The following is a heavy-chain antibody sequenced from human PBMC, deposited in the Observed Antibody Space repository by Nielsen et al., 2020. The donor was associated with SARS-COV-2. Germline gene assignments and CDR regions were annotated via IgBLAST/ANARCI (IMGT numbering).Heavy chain of an antibody. Sequence: ASVKVSCKASGYTFTSYGISWVRQAPGQGLEWMGWISAYNGNTNYAQKLQGRVTMTTDTSTSTAYMELRSLRSDDTAVYYCARVKEFHYYYYGMDVWGQGTTVTVSS. CDR2: ISAYNGNT. J-gene: IGHJ6*02. D-gene: IGHD3-10*01. V-gene: IGHV1-18*01. CDR3: ARVKEFHYYYYGMDV. CDR1: GYTFTSYG.